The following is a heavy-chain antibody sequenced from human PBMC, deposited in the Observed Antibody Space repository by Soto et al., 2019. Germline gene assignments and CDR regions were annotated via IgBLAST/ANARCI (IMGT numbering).Heavy chain of an antibody. CDR2: IWYDGTNK. D-gene: IGHD5-18*01. V-gene: IGHV3-33*01. Sequence: GGALRLSCAASGVIVSNYGMHWVRQAAGKGLERVAVIWYDGTNKYDADSVKGRFTISRDNSKNALYLQMNSLRAEDMAVYYCARAGDIVMGTHELGAFDIWGQGTVVTVSS. CDR3: ARAGDIVMGTHELGAFDI. CDR1: GVIVSNYG. J-gene: IGHJ3*02.